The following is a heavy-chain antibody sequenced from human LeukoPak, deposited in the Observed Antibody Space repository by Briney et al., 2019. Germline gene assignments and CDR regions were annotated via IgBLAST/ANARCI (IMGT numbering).Heavy chain of an antibody. CDR3: AKARGLDYYDSSGYGFDY. CDR2: IIPIFGTA. D-gene: IGHD3-22*01. V-gene: IGHV1-69*13. Sequence: SVKVSCKASGGTFSSYAISWVRQAPGQGLEWMGGIIPIFGTANYAQKFQGRVTITADESTSTAYMELSSLRSEDTAVYYCAKARGLDYYDSSGYGFDYWGQGTLVTVSS. CDR1: GGTFSSYA. J-gene: IGHJ4*02.